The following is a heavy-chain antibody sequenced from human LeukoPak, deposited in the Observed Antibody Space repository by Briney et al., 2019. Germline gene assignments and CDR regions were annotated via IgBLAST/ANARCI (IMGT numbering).Heavy chain of an antibody. J-gene: IGHJ6*03. Sequence: ASVKVSCKASGYTFTSYGISWVRQAPGQGLEWMGWISAYNGNTNYAQKLQGRVTMTTDTSTSTAYMELRSLRSDDTAVYYCARDSNLTKYYDLWSGVAGYMDVWGKGTTVTVSS. CDR1: GYTFTSYG. CDR2: ISAYNGNT. CDR3: ARDSNLTKYYDLWSGVAGYMDV. D-gene: IGHD3-3*01. V-gene: IGHV1-18*01.